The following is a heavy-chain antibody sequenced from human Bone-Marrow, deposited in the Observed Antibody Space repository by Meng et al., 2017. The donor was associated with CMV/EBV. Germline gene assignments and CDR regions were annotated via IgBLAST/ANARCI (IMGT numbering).Heavy chain of an antibody. CDR2: ISWNSGSI. CDR3: TRVGLAMDV. Sequence: GGSLRLSCAASGFTFDDYAMHWVRQGPGKGLEWVAGISWNSGSIAYRDSVKGRFTISRDNAKNSLYLQMNSPRDEDTALYYCTRVGLAMDVWGQGTTVTVSS. J-gene: IGHJ6*02. V-gene: IGHV3-9*01. CDR1: GFTFDDYA.